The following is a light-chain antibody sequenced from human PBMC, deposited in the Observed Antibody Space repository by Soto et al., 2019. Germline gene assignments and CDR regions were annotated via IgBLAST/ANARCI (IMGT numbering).Light chain of an antibody. CDR1: QSVLYSSINKNY. V-gene: IGKV4-1*01. CDR2: WAS. CDR3: QQYYNTSYT. Sequence: DIVMTQSPDSLAVSLGERVTINCKSSQSVLYSSINKNYLAWYQQKPGQPPKLLIYWASTRESGVPDRFIGSGSGTDFTLTISSLQAEDVAVYYCQQYYNTSYTFGQGTKLEIK. J-gene: IGKJ2*01.